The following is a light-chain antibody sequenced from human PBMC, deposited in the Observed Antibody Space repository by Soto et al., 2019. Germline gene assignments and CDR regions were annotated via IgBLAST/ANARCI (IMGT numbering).Light chain of an antibody. J-gene: IGKJ1*01. Sequence: DIKMTQSPSTLSASVGDRVTITFRASQSISSWLAWYQQKPGTAPKVLIYHASNLQSGVPSRFSGSGSGTEFTLTISSLQPDDFATYYCQQYNSYSRTFGQGTKVDI. CDR2: HAS. CDR3: QQYNSYSRT. CDR1: QSISSW. V-gene: IGKV1-5*01.